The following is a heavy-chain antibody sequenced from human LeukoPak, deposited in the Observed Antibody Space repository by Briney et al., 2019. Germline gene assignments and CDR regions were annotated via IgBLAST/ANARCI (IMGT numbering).Heavy chain of an antibody. Sequence: GASVKVSCKASGGTFSSYAISWVRQAPGQGLKWMGGIIPIFGTANYAQKFQGRVTITADKSTSTAYMELSSLRSEDTAVYYCARGRGSYPYNWFDPWGQGTLVTVSS. J-gene: IGHJ5*02. CDR1: GGTFSSYA. CDR3: ARGRGSYPYNWFDP. CDR2: IIPIFGTA. D-gene: IGHD1-26*01. V-gene: IGHV1-69*06.